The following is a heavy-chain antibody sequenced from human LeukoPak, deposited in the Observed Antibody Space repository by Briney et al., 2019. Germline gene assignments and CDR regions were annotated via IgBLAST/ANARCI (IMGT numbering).Heavy chain of an antibody. J-gene: IGHJ4*02. V-gene: IGHV4-59*01. CDR1: GASITTYY. CDR3: ARDILDVGATHYFDY. Sequence: SETLSLTCTVSGASITTYYRSWIRQPPGKGLEYIGQIHSSGSANYNPSRKSRVAMSLDASKNQFSLTVCSVTAADTTIYYCARDILDVGATHYFDYWGQGSMLTDSS. CDR2: IHSSGSA. D-gene: IGHD1-26*01.